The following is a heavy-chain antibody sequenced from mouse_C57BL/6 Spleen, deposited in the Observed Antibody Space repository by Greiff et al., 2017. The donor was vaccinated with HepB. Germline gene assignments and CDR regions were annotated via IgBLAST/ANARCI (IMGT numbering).Heavy chain of an antibody. V-gene: IGHV1-42*01. CDR1: GYSFTGYY. CDR2: INPSTGGT. D-gene: IGHD1-1*01. Sequence: EVMLQQSGPELVKPGASVKISCKASGYSFTGYYMNWVKQSPEKSLEWIGEINPSTGGTTYNQKFKAKATLTVDKSSSTAYMQLKSLTSEDSAVYYCARRDTTVVATWYFDVWGTGTTVTVSS. CDR3: ARRDTTVVATWYFDV. J-gene: IGHJ1*03.